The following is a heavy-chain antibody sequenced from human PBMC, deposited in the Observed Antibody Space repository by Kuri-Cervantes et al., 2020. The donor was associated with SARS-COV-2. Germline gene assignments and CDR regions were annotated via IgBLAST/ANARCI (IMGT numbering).Heavy chain of an antibody. D-gene: IGHD1-26*01. CDR2: IYCRGST. CDR1: DGSISTYY. CDR3: ARDRKSVGATEFDY. J-gene: IGHJ4*02. Sequence: SETLSLPCPVSDGSISTYYWTWIRQPPGKGLEWIGYIYCRGSTDYNPSLKSRVTRSVDTSKNQFSLKLSSVTAADTAVYYCARDRKSVGATEFDYWGQGTLVTVSS. V-gene: IGHV4-59*01.